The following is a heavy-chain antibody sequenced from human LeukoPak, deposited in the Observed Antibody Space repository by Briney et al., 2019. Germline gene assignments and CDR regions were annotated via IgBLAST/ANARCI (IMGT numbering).Heavy chain of an antibody. CDR2: IRYDGSNT. V-gene: IGHV3-30*02. J-gene: IGHJ4*02. Sequence: GGSLRLSCAVSGFTFSTSGMHWVRQAPGKGLEWVAFIRYDGSNTYYADSVKGRFTISRDNSKNTLYLHMNRLRAEDTAVYYCAKDPNRYDSSIYYCAYWGQGTLVTVSS. CDR3: AKDPNRYDSSIYYCAY. CDR1: GFTFSTSG. D-gene: IGHD3-22*01.